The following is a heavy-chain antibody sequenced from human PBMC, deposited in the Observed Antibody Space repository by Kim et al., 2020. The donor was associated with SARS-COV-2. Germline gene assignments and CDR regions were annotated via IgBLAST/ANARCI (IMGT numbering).Heavy chain of an antibody. D-gene: IGHD2-15*01. CDR3: AREILSTTEDY. CDR2: ISYDGSNK. CDR1: GFTFSSYG. J-gene: IGHJ4*02. Sequence: GGSLRLSCAASGFTFSSYGMHWVRQAPGKGLEWVAVISYDGSNKYYADSVKGRFTISRDNSKNTLYLQMNSLRAEDTAVYYCAREILSTTEDYWGQGTLVTVSS. V-gene: IGHV3-33*05.